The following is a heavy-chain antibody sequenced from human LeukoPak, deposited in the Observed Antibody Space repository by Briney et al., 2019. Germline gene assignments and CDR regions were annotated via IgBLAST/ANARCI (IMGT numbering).Heavy chain of an antibody. CDR1: GFTVSSNY. D-gene: IGHD3-22*01. CDR3: ARYYYDSSGHPYGMDV. Sequence: GGSLRLSCAASGFTVSSNYMSWVRQAPGKGLEWVSVIYSGGSTYYADSVKGRFTISRDNSKNTLYLQMNSLRAEDTAVYYCARYYYDSSGHPYGMDVWGQGTTVTVPS. J-gene: IGHJ6*02. V-gene: IGHV3-66*01. CDR2: IYSGGST.